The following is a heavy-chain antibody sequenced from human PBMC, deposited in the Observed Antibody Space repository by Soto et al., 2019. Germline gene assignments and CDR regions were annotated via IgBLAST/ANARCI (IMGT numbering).Heavy chain of an antibody. J-gene: IGHJ4*02. CDR1: GFIFRDAW. V-gene: IGHV3-15*05. CDR2: VKSKSEGGTT. Sequence: VGSLRLSCAASGFIFRDAWISWVRQAPGKGLEWIGRVKSKSEGGTTDYAALVKGRFTVSRDDSMNTVSLQMDSLKMEDTAVYFCVAGSPFEYCGQRTLVTVSS. CDR3: VAGSPFEY. D-gene: IGHD2-21*01.